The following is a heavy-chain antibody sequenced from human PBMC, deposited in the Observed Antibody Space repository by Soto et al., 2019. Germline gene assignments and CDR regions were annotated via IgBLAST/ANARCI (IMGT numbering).Heavy chain of an antibody. CDR1: GEPISSVNL. CDR2: ISPGGNT. CDR3: PRIDCTDAVCEWNWLDP. D-gene: IGHD2-8*02. V-gene: IGHV4-4*02. J-gene: IGHJ5*02. Sequence: SVTCACSGEPISSVNLLTWVRQSPGKGLEWIGEISPGGNTNYNPSLKSRVTISADKSNNQFSLNLRSVTAADTAVYYCPRIDCTDAVCEWNWLDPWGQGILVTVSS.